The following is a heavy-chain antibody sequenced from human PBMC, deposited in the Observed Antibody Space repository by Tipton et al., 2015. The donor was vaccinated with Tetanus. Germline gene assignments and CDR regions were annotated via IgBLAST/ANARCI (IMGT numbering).Heavy chain of an antibody. CDR1: GGSISSSDYY. CDR2: IGVSSSPI. J-gene: IGHJ4*02. D-gene: IGHD2-8*01. CDR3: TKDVGIVLFDY. Sequence: GLVKPSETLSLTCTVSGGSISSSDYYWGWVRQAPGKGLEWVSSIGVSSSPIYYADSVKGRFTISRDNAKNSLLLQMNSLRDEDTAVYYCTKDVGIVLFDYWGQGTLVTVSS. V-gene: IGHV3-11*04.